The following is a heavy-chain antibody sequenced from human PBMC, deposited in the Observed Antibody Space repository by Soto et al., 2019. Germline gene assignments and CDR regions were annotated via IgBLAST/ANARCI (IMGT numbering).Heavy chain of an antibody. CDR2: ISAYNGNT. CDR3: ASFYCSSTSCARDRFDP. J-gene: IGHJ5*02. V-gene: IGHV1-18*01. Sequence: ASVKVSCKASGYTFTSYGISWVRQAPGQGLEWMGWISAYNGNTNYAQKLQGRVTMTTDTSTSTAYMELRSLRSDDTAVYYCASFYCSSTSCARDRFDPWGQGTLVTVSS. CDR1: GYTFTSYG. D-gene: IGHD2-2*01.